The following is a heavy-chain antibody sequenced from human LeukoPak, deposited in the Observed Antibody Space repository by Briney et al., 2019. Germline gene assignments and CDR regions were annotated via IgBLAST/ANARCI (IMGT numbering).Heavy chain of an antibody. Sequence: PGGSLRLSCAASGFIVSHNYMTWVRQAPGKGLEWISVIYIDGTTYYADSVKGRFTISRDQANNTLYLQMNTLRDEDTAVYYCAREQWLARGFFDYWGQGALVTVSS. CDR3: AREQWLARGFFDY. CDR1: GFIVSHNY. CDR2: IYIDGTT. D-gene: IGHD6-19*01. V-gene: IGHV3-53*01. J-gene: IGHJ4*02.